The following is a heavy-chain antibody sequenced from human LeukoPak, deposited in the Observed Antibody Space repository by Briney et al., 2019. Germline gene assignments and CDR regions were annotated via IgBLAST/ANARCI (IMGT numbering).Heavy chain of an antibody. CDR2: INPNSGGT. Sequence: ASVKVSCKASGYTFTGYYMHWVRQAPGQGPEWMGWINPNSGGTNYAQKFQGRVTMTRDTSISTAYMELSRPRSDDTAVYYCARDIVMVTYWFDPWGQGTLVTVSS. J-gene: IGHJ5*02. D-gene: IGHD5-18*01. V-gene: IGHV1-2*02. CDR1: GYTFTGYY. CDR3: ARDIVMVTYWFDP.